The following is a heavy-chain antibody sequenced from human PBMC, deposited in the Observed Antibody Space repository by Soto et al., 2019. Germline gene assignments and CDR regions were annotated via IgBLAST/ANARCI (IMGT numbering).Heavy chain of an antibody. CDR2: IFANGHT. CDR3: VASLAASGLNWLDP. Sequence: SETLSLTCIVSGGSISEKYWNWVRQPPGKGLEWIGLIFANGHTDYNPSLKSRVTMSVDASKNQFSLRLTSMTAADTAVYYCVASLAASGLNWLDPWGRGTLVTVAS. J-gene: IGHJ5*02. CDR1: GGSISEKY. D-gene: IGHD6-13*01. V-gene: IGHV4-4*07.